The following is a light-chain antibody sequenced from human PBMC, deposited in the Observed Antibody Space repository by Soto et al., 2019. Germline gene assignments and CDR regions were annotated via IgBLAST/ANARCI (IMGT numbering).Light chain of an antibody. CDR2: AAS. CDR1: QSVGSN. J-gene: IGKJ5*01. Sequence: TQSPATLSVSPGERATLSCRASQSVGSNLAWYQHKHGQAPRLLMYAASARATGIPARFSGSGSGTEFTLTISSLQSEDFAVYYCQQYDNWPPITFGQGTRLEIK. V-gene: IGKV3-15*01. CDR3: QQYDNWPPIT.